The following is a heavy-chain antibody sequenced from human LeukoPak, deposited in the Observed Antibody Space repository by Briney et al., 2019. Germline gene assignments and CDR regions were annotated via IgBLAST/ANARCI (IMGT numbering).Heavy chain of an antibody. Sequence: GGSLRLFCVVSGFTFSSNGMSWVRQAPGKGLEGVSAIRGSGGTTAYADAVKGRYTISRDNSKNTLYLQMNSLRAEDTAVYYCARAPPCSGGSCYSGYFDCWGQGTLVTVSS. CDR1: GFTFSSNG. CDR2: IRGSGGTT. CDR3: ARAPPCSGGSCYSGYFDC. J-gene: IGHJ4*02. V-gene: IGHV3-23*01. D-gene: IGHD2-15*01.